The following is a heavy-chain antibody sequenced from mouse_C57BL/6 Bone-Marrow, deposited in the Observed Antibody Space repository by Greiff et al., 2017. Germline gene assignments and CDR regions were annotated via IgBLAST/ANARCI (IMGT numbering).Heavy chain of an antibody. CDR2: INPNNGGT. D-gene: IGHD1-1*01. CDR3: ASSIYYYGSSLWSFDV. Sequence: EVQLQQSGPELVKPGASVKIPCKASGYTFTDYNMDWVKQSHGKSLEWIGDINPNNGGTIYNQKFKGKATLTVDKSSSTAYMELRSLTSEDTAVYYCASSIYYYGSSLWSFDVWGTGTTVTVSS. CDR1: GYTFTDYN. V-gene: IGHV1-18*01. J-gene: IGHJ1*03.